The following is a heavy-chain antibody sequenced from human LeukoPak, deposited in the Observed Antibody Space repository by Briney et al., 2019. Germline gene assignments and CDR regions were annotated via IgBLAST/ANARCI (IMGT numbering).Heavy chain of an antibody. V-gene: IGHV4-39*01. CDR2: IYYSGST. CDR1: DGSISSGTYY. D-gene: IGHD6-19*01. CDR3: ARHGWLGVGGWY. J-gene: IGHJ4*02. Sequence: SETLSLTCTISDGSISSGTYYWGWIRQPPGKGLEWIGSIYYSGSTYYNSSLKSRVTISVDTSKNQFSLELSSVTAADTAVYSCARHGWLGVGGWYWGQGTLVTVSS.